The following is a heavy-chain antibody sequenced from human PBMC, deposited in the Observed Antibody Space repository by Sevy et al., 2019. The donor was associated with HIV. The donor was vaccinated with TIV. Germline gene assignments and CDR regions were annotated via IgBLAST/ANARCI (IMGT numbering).Heavy chain of an antibody. J-gene: IGHJ4*02. CDR2: MSPGDSDP. V-gene: IGHV5-51*01. CDR1: AYTFTTHW. CDR3: ARLDSYSSGWSPRYYFDY. Sequence: GESLKISCKGSAYTFTTHWIGWVRQMPGKGLEWMGIMSPGDSDPRYSPSFQRQVTMSVDKSVSTSYLQWHSLETSDTAIYYCARLDSYSSGWSPRYYFDYWGQGTLVTVSS. D-gene: IGHD6-19*01.